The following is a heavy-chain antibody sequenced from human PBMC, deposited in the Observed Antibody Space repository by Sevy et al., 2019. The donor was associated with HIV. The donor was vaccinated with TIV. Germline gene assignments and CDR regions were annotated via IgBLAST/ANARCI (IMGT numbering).Heavy chain of an antibody. CDR3: AREGSRGYYRRGYGMDV. V-gene: IGHV4-31*03. CDR2: IYYSGST. D-gene: IGHD3-22*01. Sequence: SETLSLTCTVSGGSISSGGYYWSWIRQHPGKGLEWIGYIYYSGSTYYNPSLKSRVTISVDTSKNQFSLKLSSVTAADTAVYYCAREGSRGYYRRGYGMDVWGQGTTVTVSS. J-gene: IGHJ6*02. CDR1: GGSISSGGYY.